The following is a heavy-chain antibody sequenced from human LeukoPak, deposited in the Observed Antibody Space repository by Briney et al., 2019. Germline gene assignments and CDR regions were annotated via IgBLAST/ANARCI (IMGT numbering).Heavy chain of an antibody. CDR2: IRYDGSNK. CDR1: GFTFSSYG. CDR3: TRGKFIQLWFVIDY. D-gene: IGHD5-18*01. J-gene: IGHJ4*02. Sequence: GGSLRLSCAASGFTFSSYGMHWVRQAPGKGLEWVAFIRYDGSNKYYADSVKGRFTISRDNSKNTVYLQMNSLKTEDTAVYYCTRGKFIQLWFVIDYWGQGTLVTVSS. V-gene: IGHV3-30*02.